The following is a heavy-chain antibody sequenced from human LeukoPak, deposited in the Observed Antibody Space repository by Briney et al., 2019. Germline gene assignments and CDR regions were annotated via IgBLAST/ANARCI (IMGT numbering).Heavy chain of an antibody. J-gene: IGHJ5*02. Sequence: GGSLRLSCAVSGFSFSIYEMHWVRQAPGKGLEWVSSISSSGGTTHHADSVKGRFTISRDNAQTSLYLQMSNLRADDTAVYYCATLSVASSDVDHWGQGTLVTVSS. CDR3: ATLSVASSDVDH. CDR2: ISSSGGTT. D-gene: IGHD6-19*01. CDR1: GFSFSIYE. V-gene: IGHV3-48*03.